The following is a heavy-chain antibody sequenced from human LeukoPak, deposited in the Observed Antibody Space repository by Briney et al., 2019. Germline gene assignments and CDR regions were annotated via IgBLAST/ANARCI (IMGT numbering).Heavy chain of an antibody. V-gene: IGHV4-59*01. D-gene: IGHD3-10*01. J-gene: IGHJ4*01. CDR2: IYYSGST. Sequence: SETLSLTCTVSGGSISSYYWSWIRQPPGKGLEWIGYIYYSGSTNYNPSLKSRVTISVDTSKNQFSLKLSSVTAADTAVYYCAAQRAGPGGDYWGQEPWSPSPQ. CDR1: GGSISSYY. CDR3: AAQRAGPGGDY.